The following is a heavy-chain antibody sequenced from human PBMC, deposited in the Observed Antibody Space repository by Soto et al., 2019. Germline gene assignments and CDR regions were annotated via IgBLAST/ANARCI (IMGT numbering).Heavy chain of an antibody. D-gene: IGHD3-10*01. CDR3: ARDFGSGRRYGIDV. J-gene: IGHJ6*02. CDR1: GGSISSSSYY. CDR2: IYYSGST. V-gene: IGHV4-39*01. Sequence: SETLSLTCTVSGGSISSSSYYWGWIRQPPGKGLEWIGSIYYSGSTYYNPSLKSRVTISVDTSKNQFSLKLSSVTAADTAVYYCARDFGSGRRYGIDVWGQGTMVTVSS.